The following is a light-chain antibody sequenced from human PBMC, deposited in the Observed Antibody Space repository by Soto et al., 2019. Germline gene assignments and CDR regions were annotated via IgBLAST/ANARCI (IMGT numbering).Light chain of an antibody. J-gene: IGLJ1*01. V-gene: IGLV2-14*01. Sequence: QSALTQPASVSASPGQSIAISCTGTSSDVGAYNYVSWYQQHPGKAPKLMIYGVSNRPSGVSNRFSGSKSGSTASLTISGLQAEDEADYYCSSYTSSSTLAYVFGTGTKLTVL. CDR1: SSDVGAYNY. CDR3: SSYTSSSTLAYV. CDR2: GVS.